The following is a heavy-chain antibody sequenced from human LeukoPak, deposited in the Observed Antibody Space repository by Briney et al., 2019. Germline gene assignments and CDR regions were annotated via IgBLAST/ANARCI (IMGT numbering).Heavy chain of an antibody. CDR1: GGPVSGYY. Sequence: PSETLSLTCGVSGGPVSGYYWSWLRQSPGKGLEWIGEITRYGNTNYNPSLKSRVIISKDTSKSQISLTLISLTAADTAVYFCARLDQLIVDYWYFDLWAVALRSPSPQ. V-gene: IGHV4-34*01. J-gene: IGHJ2*01. D-gene: IGHD2-21*01. CDR3: ARLDQLIVDYWYFDL. CDR2: ITRYGNT.